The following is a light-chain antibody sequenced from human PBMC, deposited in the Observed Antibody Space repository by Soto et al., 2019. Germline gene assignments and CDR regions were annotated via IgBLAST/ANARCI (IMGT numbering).Light chain of an antibody. J-gene: IGKJ1*01. CDR3: QQCGDSWS. Sequence: DIRMTQSPSTLSASVGDRVTITCRASQNIGTWLAWYQQKPGKAPDLLIYDASTLESGVPSRFSGSGSGTEFTLTISNLQPGDFATYYCQQCGDSWSFGQGTKGEIK. V-gene: IGKV1-5*01. CDR1: QNIGTW. CDR2: DAS.